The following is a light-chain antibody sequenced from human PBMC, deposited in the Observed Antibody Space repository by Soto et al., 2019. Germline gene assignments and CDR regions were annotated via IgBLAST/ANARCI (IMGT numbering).Light chain of an antibody. V-gene: IGKV4-1*01. CDR3: QQYCRSARA. CDR2: WAS. CDR1: QCREPRSNNKNR. J-gene: IGKJ4*02. Sequence: DEGANQKIGARQCREPRSNNKNRLSWYQQKPGQPPKLLLYWASTRESGVPGRFSGGGPGTDFSLPNVNLQPEDFAVYYCQQYCRSARAFGGGTKVDIK.